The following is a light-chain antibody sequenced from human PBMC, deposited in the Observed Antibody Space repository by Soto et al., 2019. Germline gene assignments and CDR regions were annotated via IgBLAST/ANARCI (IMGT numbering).Light chain of an antibody. J-gene: IGKJ5*01. CDR1: QVISSY. Sequence: VTITCRASQVISSYLAWYQQKPGRAPKLLIYAASTLQSGVPSRFRGSGSGTEFTLTITSLQPEDFATYYCQQLNSFPITCGQGTRLEIK. CDR2: AAS. CDR3: QQLNSFPIT. V-gene: IGKV1-9*01.